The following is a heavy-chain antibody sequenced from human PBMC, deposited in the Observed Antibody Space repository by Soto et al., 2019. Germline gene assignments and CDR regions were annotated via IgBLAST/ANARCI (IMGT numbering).Heavy chain of an antibody. CDR1: GFTFEDYA. CDR2: ISNIGGQT. CDR3: ARDVDHIVVETVIRPFDY. J-gene: IGHJ4*02. V-gene: IGHV3-23*01. D-gene: IGHD2-21*02. Sequence: GGSLRLSCEVSGFTFEDYAMNWVRRAPGKGLEWVSSISNIGGQTYYADSVKGRFTISRDMSKKTVHLRMNNLRADDTAVYYCARDVDHIVVETVIRPFDYWGQGSLVTVS.